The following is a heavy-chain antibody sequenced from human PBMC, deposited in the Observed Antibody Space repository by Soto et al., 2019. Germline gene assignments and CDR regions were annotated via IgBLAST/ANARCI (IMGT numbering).Heavy chain of an antibody. Sequence: GGSLRLSCAASGFTVSSNYMSWVRQAPGKGLEWVSVIYSGGSTYYADSVKGRFTISRDNSKNTLYLQMNSLRAEDTAVYYCARDYCSSTSCYRGWGDYYYYGMDVSGQGPTVTVYS. CDR2: IYSGGST. CDR3: ARDYCSSTSCYRGWGDYYYYGMDV. D-gene: IGHD2-2*02. J-gene: IGHJ6*02. V-gene: IGHV3-53*01. CDR1: GFTVSSNY.